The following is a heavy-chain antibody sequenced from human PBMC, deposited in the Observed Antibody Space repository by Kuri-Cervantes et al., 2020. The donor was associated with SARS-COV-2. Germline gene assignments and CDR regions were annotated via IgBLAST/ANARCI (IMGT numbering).Heavy chain of an antibody. CDR1: GGSFSGYY. CDR3: ARGDIVVVVAATPVPYYYYYGMDV. CDR2: INYSGST. J-gene: IGHJ6*02. V-gene: IGHV4-34*01. D-gene: IGHD2-15*01. Sequence: ESLKISCAVYGGSFSGYYWSWIRQPPGKGLEWIGEINYSGSTNYNPSLKSRVTISVDTSKNQFSLKLSSVTAADTAVYYCARGDIVVVVAATPVPYYYYYGMDVWGQGTTVTVSS.